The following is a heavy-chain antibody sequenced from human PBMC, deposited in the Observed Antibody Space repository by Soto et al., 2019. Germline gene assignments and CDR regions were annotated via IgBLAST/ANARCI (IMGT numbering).Heavy chain of an antibody. D-gene: IGHD1-26*01. V-gene: IGHV3-23*01. CDR1: GFSFTNYA. CDR2: ISGSGDGT. CDR3: AKRGKSGSTSVGNAMDV. Sequence: EVQLLESGGGLVQPGGSLRLSCAASGFSFTNYAVTWVRQAPGKGLEWVSAISGSGDGTYYADSVRGRFTISRDNSKSTVALQMNSLRAEDTAVYFCAKRGKSGSTSVGNAMDVWGQGTTVTVSS. J-gene: IGHJ6*02.